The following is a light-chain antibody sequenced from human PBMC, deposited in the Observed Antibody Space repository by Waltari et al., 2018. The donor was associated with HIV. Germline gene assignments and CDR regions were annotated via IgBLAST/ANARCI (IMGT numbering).Light chain of an antibody. CDR2: TNN. Sequence: QSVLTQPPSASGTPGQRVTISCSGSRSNIGSNTVNWYQQLPGTAPKLLIYTNNQQPSGVPDRFAGSKSGTSASLAISELQSEDEADYYCAAWDDSLSVPLFGGGTKLTVL. CDR1: RSNIGSNT. CDR3: AAWDDSLSVPL. J-gene: IGLJ3*02. V-gene: IGLV1-44*01.